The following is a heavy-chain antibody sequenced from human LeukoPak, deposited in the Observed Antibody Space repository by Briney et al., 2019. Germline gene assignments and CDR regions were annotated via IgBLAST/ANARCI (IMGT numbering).Heavy chain of an antibody. J-gene: IGHJ4*02. D-gene: IGHD1-26*01. CDR2: IHYSGTT. Sequence: SETLSLTCTVSGGSISSYYWSWIRQPPGKGLEWIGYIHYSGTTNYNPSLKSRVPISVDTSKNQFSLKLSSVTAADTAVYYCARNGGSYSIDYWGQGTLVTVSS. V-gene: IGHV4-59*01. CDR1: GGSISSYY. CDR3: ARNGGSYSIDY.